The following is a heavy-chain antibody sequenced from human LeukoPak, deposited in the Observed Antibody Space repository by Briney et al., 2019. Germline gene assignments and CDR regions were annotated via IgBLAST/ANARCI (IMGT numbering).Heavy chain of an antibody. CDR3: AREGSSGYYYSGDAFDI. J-gene: IGHJ3*02. CDR1: GGSISSGGYS. V-gene: IGHV4-30-2*01. CDR2: IYHSGST. D-gene: IGHD3-22*01. Sequence: PSETLSLTCAVSGGSISSGGYSWSWIRQPPGKGLEWIGYIYHSGSTYYNPSLKSRVTISVDRSKNQFSLKLSSVTAADTAVYYCAREGSSGYYYSGDAFDIWGQGTMVTVSS.